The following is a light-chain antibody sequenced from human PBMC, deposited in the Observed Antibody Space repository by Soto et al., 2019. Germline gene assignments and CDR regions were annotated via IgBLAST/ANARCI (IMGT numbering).Light chain of an antibody. Sequence: QLVLTQSPSASASLGASVKLTCTLSSGHSSYAIAWHQQQPDKGPRYLMKLSSDGSHSKGDGIPDRFSGSSSGAERYLTISSLQSEDEADYYCQTWDTGASVVFGGGTKLTVL. CDR2: LSSDGSH. V-gene: IGLV4-69*01. CDR1: SGHSSYA. CDR3: QTWDTGASVV. J-gene: IGLJ2*01.